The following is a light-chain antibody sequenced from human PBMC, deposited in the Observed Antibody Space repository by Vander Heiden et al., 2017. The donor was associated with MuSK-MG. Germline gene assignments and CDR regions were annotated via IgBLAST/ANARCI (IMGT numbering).Light chain of an antibody. J-gene: IGKJ2*01. CDR2: AAS. V-gene: IGKV1-8*01. Sequence: AIRMTQSPSSFSASTGDRVTITCRASQGISSYLAWYQQKPGKATKLMIYAASTLQSGVPSRFSGSGSGTDFTLTISCLQSEDVATYYCQQYYSYPYTFGQGTKLXIK. CDR1: QGISSY. CDR3: QQYYSYPYT.